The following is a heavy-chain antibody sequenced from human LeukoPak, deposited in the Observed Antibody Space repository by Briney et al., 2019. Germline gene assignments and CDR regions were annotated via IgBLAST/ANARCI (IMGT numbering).Heavy chain of an antibody. CDR2: ISAYNSNT. Sequence: GASVKVSCKASGYTFTSYGISLVRQAPGQGLEWMGGISAYNSNTNYAQKLPGRVTMTTDTSTSTAYMELRSLRSDDTAVYYCAREWSYGSDYYYGMDVWGQGTTVTVSS. CDR3: AREWSYGSDYYYGMDV. D-gene: IGHD5-18*01. V-gene: IGHV1-18*01. CDR1: GYTFTSYG. J-gene: IGHJ6*02.